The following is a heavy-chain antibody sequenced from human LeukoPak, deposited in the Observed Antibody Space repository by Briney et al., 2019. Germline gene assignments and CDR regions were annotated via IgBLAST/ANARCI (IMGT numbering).Heavy chain of an antibody. CDR1: GFTFSTYW. Sequence: GGSLRLSCAASGFTFSTYWMSWIRQAPGKGLEWVANIKEDGSEKYYGDSVKGRFTISRDNAKNSLYLQMNSLRAEDTAVYYCARDSSGYQWGQGTLVTVSS. V-gene: IGHV3-7*01. CDR2: IKEDGSEK. J-gene: IGHJ4*02. CDR3: ARDSSGYQ. D-gene: IGHD3-22*01.